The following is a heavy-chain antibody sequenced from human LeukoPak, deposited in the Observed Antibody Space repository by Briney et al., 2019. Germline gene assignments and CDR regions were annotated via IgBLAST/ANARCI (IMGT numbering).Heavy chain of an antibody. CDR3: ATLYSSSSAWFDP. CDR1: GGSFSGYY. CDR2: INHSGST. V-gene: IGHV4-34*01. D-gene: IGHD6-6*01. J-gene: IGHJ5*02. Sequence: SETLSLTCAVYGGSFSGYYWSWIRQPPGKGLEWIGEINHSGSTNYNPSLKSRVTISVDTSKNQFSLKLSSVTAADTAVYYCATLYSSSSAWFDPWGQGTLVTVSS.